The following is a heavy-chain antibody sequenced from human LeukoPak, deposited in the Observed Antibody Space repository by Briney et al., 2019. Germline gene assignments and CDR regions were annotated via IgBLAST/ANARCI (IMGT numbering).Heavy chain of an antibody. CDR1: GFTFSSHW. CDR2: INSDGSNT. J-gene: IGHJ4*02. D-gene: IGHD3/OR15-3a*01. Sequence: GGSLRLSCAASGFTFSSHWMHWVRQAPGKGLVWVSRINSDGSNTNYADSVKGRFTISRDNAMNTLYLQMNSLRAEDTAVYYCARGLGTGYNVGGYWGQGTLVTVSS. CDR3: ARGLGTGYNVGGY. V-gene: IGHV3-74*01.